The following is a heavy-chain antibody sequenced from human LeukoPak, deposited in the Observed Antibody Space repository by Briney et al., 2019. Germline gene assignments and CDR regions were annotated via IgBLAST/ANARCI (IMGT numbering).Heavy chain of an antibody. D-gene: IGHD1-26*01. CDR1: GYSISSGYY. V-gene: IGHV4-38-2*02. Sequence: SETLSLTCTVSGYSISSGYYWGWIRQPPGKGLEWIGSIYHSGSTYYNPSLKSRVTISVDTSKNQFSLKLSSVTAADTAVYYCARDRGSGSYHDWFDPWGQGTLVTVSS. CDR3: ARDRGSGSYHDWFDP. CDR2: IYHSGST. J-gene: IGHJ5*02.